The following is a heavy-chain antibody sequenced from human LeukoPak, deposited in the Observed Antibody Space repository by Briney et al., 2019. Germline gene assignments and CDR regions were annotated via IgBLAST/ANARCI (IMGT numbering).Heavy chain of an antibody. J-gene: IGHJ3*02. Sequence: SETLSLTCTVSGGSISSGSYYWSWIRQPPGKGLEWIGYIYYSGSTNYNPSLKSRVTISVDTSKNQFSLKLSSVTAADTAVYYCARDYGSTIPDAFDIWGQGTMVTVSS. CDR1: GGSISSGSYY. D-gene: IGHD2-2*01. CDR3: ARDYGSTIPDAFDI. V-gene: IGHV4-61*01. CDR2: IYYSGST.